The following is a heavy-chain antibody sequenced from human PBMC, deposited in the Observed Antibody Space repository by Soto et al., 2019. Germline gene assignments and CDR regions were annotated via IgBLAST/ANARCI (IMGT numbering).Heavy chain of an antibody. V-gene: IGHV5-51*01. CDR1: GYSFTRYW. J-gene: IGHJ4*02. D-gene: IGHD3-10*01. Sequence: ESLKISCKGSGYSFTRYWIGWVRQMPGKGLEWMGIIYPGDSDTRYSPSFQGHVAMSADKSISTAYLQWSSLKASDTAMYYCARQRIIKQYMVRGVTCNELDYWGQGTLVTVPS. CDR2: IYPGDSDT. CDR3: ARQRIIKQYMVRGVTCNELDY.